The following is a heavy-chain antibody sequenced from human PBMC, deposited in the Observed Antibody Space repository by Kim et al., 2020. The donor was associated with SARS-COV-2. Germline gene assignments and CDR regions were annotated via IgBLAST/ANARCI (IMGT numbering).Heavy chain of an antibody. V-gene: IGHV1-24*01. J-gene: IGHJ3*02. CDR1: GYTLTELS. CDR2: FDPEDGET. Sequence: ASVKVSCKVSGYTLTELSMHWVRQAPGKGLEWMGGFDPEDGETIYAQKFQGRVTMTEDTSTDTAYMELSSLRSEDTAVYYCATRYSSHDAFDIWGQGTMVTVSS. D-gene: IGHD5-18*01. CDR3: ATRYSSHDAFDI.